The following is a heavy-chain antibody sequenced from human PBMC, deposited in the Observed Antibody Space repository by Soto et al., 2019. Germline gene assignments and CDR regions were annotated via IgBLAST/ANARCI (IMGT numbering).Heavy chain of an antibody. Sequence: QLQLQESGPGLVKPSETLSLTCTVSGGSISSSSYYWGWIRQPPGKGLEWIGSIYYSGSTYYNPSLKSRVPLAGDTSKNQFSLKLSSVTAADTAVYYCARLRSCSGGSCYEGSYYYYYMDVWGKGTTVTVSS. D-gene: IGHD2-15*01. V-gene: IGHV4-39*01. CDR2: IYYSGST. J-gene: IGHJ6*03. CDR1: GGSISSSSYY. CDR3: ARLRSCSGGSCYEGSYYYYYMDV.